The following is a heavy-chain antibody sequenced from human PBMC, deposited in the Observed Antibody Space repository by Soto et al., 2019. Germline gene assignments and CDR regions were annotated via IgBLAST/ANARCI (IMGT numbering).Heavy chain of an antibody. D-gene: IGHD3-10*01. Sequence: SETLSLTCAVSGGSISSTNWWSWVRQSPGKGLEWIGEIYHSGSTNYNPSLKSRVTISVDKSKNQFSLKLGSVTAADTAVYYCARGGIRGIIDQDQYYDGLDVCGQGTTVTVSS. CDR3: ARGGIRGIIDQDQYYDGLDV. CDR2: IYHSGST. CDR1: GGSISSTNW. J-gene: IGHJ6*02. V-gene: IGHV4-4*02.